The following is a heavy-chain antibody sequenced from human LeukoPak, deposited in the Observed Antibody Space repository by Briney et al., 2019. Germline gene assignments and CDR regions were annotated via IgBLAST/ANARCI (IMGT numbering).Heavy chain of an antibody. V-gene: IGHV3-53*05. CDR3: AKDARRTFGLSSGLYRGSYYFDY. J-gene: IGHJ4*02. Sequence: TGGSLRLSSAASGFTVSSNYMSWVRQAPGKGLEWVSVTYSGGRTYYADSVKGRFTISRDNSKNTLFLQVNSLRAEDTAVYYCAKDARRTFGLSSGLYRGSYYFDYWGQGTLVTVSS. CDR2: TYSGGRT. D-gene: IGHD6-19*01. CDR1: GFTVSSNY.